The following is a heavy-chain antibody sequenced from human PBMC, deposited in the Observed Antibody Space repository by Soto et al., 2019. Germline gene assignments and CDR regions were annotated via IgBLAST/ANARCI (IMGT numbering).Heavy chain of an antibody. D-gene: IGHD3-16*02. CDR3: ARSIGSGGVIGGFDY. Sequence: QVQLVQSGAEVRKPGSAVRVSCKASGGTFNMYAMNWVRQAPGQGLEWMAGIIPIFDTPRYSQQFQGRVTITVDQSTSTAYMELGSLRSEDTAIYYCARSIGSGGVIGGFDYWGQGTLVTVAS. J-gene: IGHJ4*02. V-gene: IGHV1-69*01. CDR1: GGTFNMYA. CDR2: IIPIFDTP.